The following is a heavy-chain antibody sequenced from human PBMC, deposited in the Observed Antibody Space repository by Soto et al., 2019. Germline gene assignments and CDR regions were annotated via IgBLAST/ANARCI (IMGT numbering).Heavy chain of an antibody. D-gene: IGHD6-13*01. V-gene: IGHV5-10-1*01. Sequence: PGESLTISCKVSGYSFTSYWISWVRQMPGKGLEWMGRIDPSDSYTNYSPSFQGHVTISADKSISTAYLQWSSLKASDTAMYYCARLSSWYEYYYYGMDVWGQGTTVTVSS. CDR2: IDPSDSYT. CDR3: ARLSSWYEYYYYGMDV. CDR1: GYSFTSYW. J-gene: IGHJ6*02.